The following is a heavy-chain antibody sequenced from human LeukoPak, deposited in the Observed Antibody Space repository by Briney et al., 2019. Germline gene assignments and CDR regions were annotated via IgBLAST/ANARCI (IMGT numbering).Heavy chain of an antibody. D-gene: IGHD3-22*01. J-gene: IGHJ4*02. V-gene: IGHV3-33*01. CDR3: ARDRIIVVPDYYFDY. CDR2: IWYDESNK. CDR1: GFTFSSYG. Sequence: GGSLRLSCAASGFTFSSYGMHWVRQAPGKGLEWVAVIWYDESNKFYADSVKGRFTISRDNSKNTLYLQVNSLRAEDTAVYYCARDRIIVVPDYYFDYWGQGTLVTVSS.